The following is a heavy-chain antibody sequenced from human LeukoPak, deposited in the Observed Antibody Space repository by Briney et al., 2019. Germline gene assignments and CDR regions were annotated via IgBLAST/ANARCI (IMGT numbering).Heavy chain of an antibody. CDR1: GGSISSYY. D-gene: IGHD6-19*01. CDR2: IYYSGST. V-gene: IGHV4-59*12. J-gene: IGHJ2*01. Sequence: PSETLSLTCTVSGGSISSYYWSWIRQPPGKGLEWIGYIYYSGSTNYNPSLKSRVTMSVDTSKNQFSLKLTSVTAADTAVYYCARGGQWLEGDWYFDLWGRGTLVTVSS. CDR3: ARGGQWLEGDWYFDL.